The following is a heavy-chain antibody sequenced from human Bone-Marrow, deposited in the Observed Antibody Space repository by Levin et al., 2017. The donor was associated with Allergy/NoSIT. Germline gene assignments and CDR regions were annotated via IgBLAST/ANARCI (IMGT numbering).Heavy chain of an antibody. J-gene: IGHJ6*02. CDR1: GDRVFSNSAA. CDR3: TRDPGRGDGMDV. V-gene: IGHV6-1*01. Sequence: SQTLSLTCAISGDRVFSNSAAWNWIRQSPSRGLEWLGRTYYRSKWINEYAESVKSRISVNPDTSKNQFSLHLNSVTPDDTAVYYCTRDPGRGDGMDVWGQGTTVTVSS. D-gene: IGHD3-10*01. CDR2: TYYRSKWIN.